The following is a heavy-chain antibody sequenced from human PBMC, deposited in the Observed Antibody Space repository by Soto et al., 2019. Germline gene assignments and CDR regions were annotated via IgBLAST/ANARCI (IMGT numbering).Heavy chain of an antibody. V-gene: IGHV4-30-4*01. D-gene: IGHD3-10*01. J-gene: IGHJ5*02. CDR3: ARELVGESPLWFDP. CDR1: GGSISSGDYY. CDR2: IYYSGST. Sequence: PSETLSLTCTVSGGSISSGDYYWSWIRQPPGKGLEWIGYIYYSGSTYYNPSLKSRVTISVDTSKNQFSLKLSSVTAADTAVYYCARELVGESPLWFDPWGQGTLVTVSS.